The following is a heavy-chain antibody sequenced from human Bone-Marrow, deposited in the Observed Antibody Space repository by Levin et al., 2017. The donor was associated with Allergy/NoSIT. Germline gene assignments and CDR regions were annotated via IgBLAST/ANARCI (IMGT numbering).Heavy chain of an antibody. Sequence: GGSLRLSCEASGFIFSGHAMHWVRQSPGKGLEWVSGIVGDGGTTYYGDSARGRFTVSRDNSRNTVYLQMDSLRVDDTAVYYCARDNYYGSGSYYIDWGQGTLVTVSS. CDR1: GFIFSGHA. J-gene: IGHJ4*02. D-gene: IGHD3-10*01. CDR2: IVGDGGTT. CDR3: ARDNYYGSGSYYID. V-gene: IGHV3-23*01.